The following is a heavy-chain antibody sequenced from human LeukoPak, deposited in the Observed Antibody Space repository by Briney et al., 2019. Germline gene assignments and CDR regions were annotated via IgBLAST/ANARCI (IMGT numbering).Heavy chain of an antibody. CDR2: ISSSSNYI. V-gene: IGHV3-21*01. Sequence: GGSLRLSCAASGFMFSIYTMNWVRQAPGKGLEGVSSISSSSNYITYADSMKGRFHISRDNAKNSLYLQMNSLRVEDTAVYYCARVSVTSRNDYWGQGTLVTVSS. CDR1: GFMFSIYT. J-gene: IGHJ4*02. CDR3: ARVSVTSRNDY. D-gene: IGHD2-21*02.